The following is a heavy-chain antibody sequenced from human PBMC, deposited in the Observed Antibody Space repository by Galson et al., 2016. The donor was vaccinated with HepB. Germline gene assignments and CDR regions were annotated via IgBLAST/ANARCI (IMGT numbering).Heavy chain of an antibody. CDR3: ARGRRGKYDFLTGYTKGLYNYFDP. D-gene: IGHD3-9*01. Sequence: SLRLSCAASGFTFSDYYMNWIRQAPGKGLECVSHISSSSSFTNYADSVKGRFIISRDNVKNSLYLQMNSLRAEDTAVYFCARGRRGKYDFLTGYTKGLYNYFDPWGQGTLVTVSS. CDR2: ISSSSSFT. J-gene: IGHJ5*02. V-gene: IGHV3-11*06. CDR1: GFTFSDYY.